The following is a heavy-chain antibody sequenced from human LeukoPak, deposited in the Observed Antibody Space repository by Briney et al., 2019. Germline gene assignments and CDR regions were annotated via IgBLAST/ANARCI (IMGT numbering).Heavy chain of an antibody. J-gene: IGHJ4*02. V-gene: IGHV3-23*01. CDR1: GFTFNTYA. CDR2: ISTGGVNT. D-gene: IGHD6-19*01. Sequence: GGSLRLSCAASGFTFNTYAMSWVRQAPGKGLEWVSAISTGGVNTYYTDSVRGRFTISRDNSKNTLYLQMNSLRAEDTAVYFCAKEQMMYSSSPFDYWGQGTLVTVSA. CDR3: AKEQMMYSSSPFDY.